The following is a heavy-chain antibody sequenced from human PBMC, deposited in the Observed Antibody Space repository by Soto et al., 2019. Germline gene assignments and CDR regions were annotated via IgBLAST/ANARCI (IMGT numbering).Heavy chain of an antibody. CDR3: ARDLSYGSGSD. J-gene: IGHJ4*02. CDR1: GFTFSSYG. V-gene: IGHV3-33*01. CDR2: IWSDGSKQ. D-gene: IGHD3-10*01. Sequence: QVQLVESGGGVVQPGTSLRLSCAASGFTFSSYGFHGVRQAPGKGLEWVADIWSDGSKQYYADPVKGRFTISRDDSKNTLYLQMNSLTADDTAVYYCARDLSYGSGSDWGQGTLVTVSS.